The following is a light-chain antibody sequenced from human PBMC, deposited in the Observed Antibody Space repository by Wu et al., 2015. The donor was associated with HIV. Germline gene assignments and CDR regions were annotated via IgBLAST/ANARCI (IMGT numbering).Light chain of an antibody. V-gene: IGKV3-15*01. CDR1: QSVGNS. CDR3: QHYHNWPPWT. Sequence: EVVMTQSPATLSVSPGERATLSCRTSQSVGNSLAWYQHKPGQGPRLLIYGSFTRASGAPARFSGSGSGTEFTLTISDIQSEDFAVYYCQHYHNWPPWTF. CDR2: GSF. J-gene: IGKJ1*01.